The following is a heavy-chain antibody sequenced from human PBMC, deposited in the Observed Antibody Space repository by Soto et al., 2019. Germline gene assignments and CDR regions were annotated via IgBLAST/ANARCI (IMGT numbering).Heavy chain of an antibody. V-gene: IGHV4-31*03. D-gene: IGHD3-9*01. Sequence: SETLSLTCTVSGGSISSGGYYWSWIRQHPGKGLEWIGYIYYSGSTYYNPSLKSRVTISVDTSKNQFSLKLSSVTAADTAVYYCARALILTGYYIHDAFDIWGQGTMVTVSS. J-gene: IGHJ3*02. CDR2: IYYSGST. CDR3: ARALILTGYYIHDAFDI. CDR1: GGSISSGGYY.